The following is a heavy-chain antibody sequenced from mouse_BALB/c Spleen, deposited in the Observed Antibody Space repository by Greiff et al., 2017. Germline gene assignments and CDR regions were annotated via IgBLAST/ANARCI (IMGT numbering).Heavy chain of an antibody. Sequence: DVKLVESGGDLVKPGGSLKLSCAASGFTFSSYGMSWVRQTPDKRLEWVATISSGGSYTYYPDSVKGRFTISRDNAKNTLYLQMSSLKSEDTAMYYCARHGGSDYVYYFDYWGQGTTLTVSS. CDR3: ARHGGSDYVYYFDY. CDR1: GFTFSSYG. V-gene: IGHV5-6*02. CDR2: ISSGGSYT. D-gene: IGHD2-4*01. J-gene: IGHJ2*01.